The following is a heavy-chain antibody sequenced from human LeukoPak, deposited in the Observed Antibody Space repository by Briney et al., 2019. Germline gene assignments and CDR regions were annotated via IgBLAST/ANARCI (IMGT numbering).Heavy chain of an antibody. D-gene: IGHD1-26*01. J-gene: IGHJ3*02. CDR1: GDSHSIYY. CDR3: ARLRVYSGSPRVFDM. CDR2: ISLSGTT. Sequence: SDTLSLTCTLSGDSHSIYYERGLPDPRGEAVVCIGYISLSGTTTYNDSPTSRVTISTDTSKNQFSLQLSSVMAVDTAVNYCARLRVYSGSPRVFDMWGQGTVVTVS. V-gene: IGHV4-59*08.